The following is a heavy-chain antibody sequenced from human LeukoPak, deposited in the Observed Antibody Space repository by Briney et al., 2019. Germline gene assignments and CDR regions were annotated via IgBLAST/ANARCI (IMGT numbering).Heavy chain of an antibody. J-gene: IGHJ6*02. CDR1: GYTFTSYY. Sequence: ASVKVSCKASGYTFTSYYMHWVRQAPGQGLEWMGIINPSGGSTSYAQKFQGRVTMTRDTSTSTVYMELSSLRSEDTAVYYCVRDLRGYSYYYGMDVWGQGTTVTVSS. CDR2: INPSGGST. D-gene: IGHD5-12*01. V-gene: IGHV1-46*01. CDR3: VRDLRGYSYYYGMDV.